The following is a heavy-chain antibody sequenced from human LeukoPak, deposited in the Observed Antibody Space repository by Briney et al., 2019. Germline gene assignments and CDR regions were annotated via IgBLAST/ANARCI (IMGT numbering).Heavy chain of an antibody. CDR1: GFTFSSYG. Sequence: GGSLRLSCAASGFTFSSYGMHWVRQAPGKGLEWVAVIWYDGSNKYYVDSVKGRFTISRDNSKNTLYLQMNSLRAEDTAVYYCARGAGYNYPYYFDYWGQGTLVTVSS. CDR3: ARGAGYNYPYYFDY. CDR2: IWYDGSNK. V-gene: IGHV3-33*01. D-gene: IGHD5-24*01. J-gene: IGHJ4*02.